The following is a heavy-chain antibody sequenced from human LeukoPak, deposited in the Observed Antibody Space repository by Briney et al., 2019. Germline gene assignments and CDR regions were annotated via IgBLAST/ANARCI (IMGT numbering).Heavy chain of an antibody. CDR2: FYYTGST. Sequence: SETLSLTCTVSGGLISSSSYYWGWVRQPPEKGLEWIGSFYYTGSTYYHPSLKSRVTISVDTSKNQFSLNLTSVTAADTAVYYCARVPLYARTGGGHDAFDIWGQGTMVTVSS. D-gene: IGHD2-8*01. J-gene: IGHJ3*02. V-gene: IGHV4-39*07. CDR1: GGLISSSSYY. CDR3: ARVPLYARTGGGHDAFDI.